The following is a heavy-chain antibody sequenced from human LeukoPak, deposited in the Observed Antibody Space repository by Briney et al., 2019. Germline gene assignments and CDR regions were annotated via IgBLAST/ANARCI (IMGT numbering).Heavy chain of an antibody. J-gene: IGHJ3*02. V-gene: IGHV4-39*07. CDR1: GGSISSSSYY. CDR2: INHSGTT. CDR3: ASEACNSGNSDAFDI. D-gene: IGHD2/OR15-2a*01. Sequence: SETLSLTCTVSGGSISSSSYYWGWIRQPPGKGLEWIGEINHSGTTNYKPSLKSRVTMSVDTSKNQFSLKLSSVTAADTAVYYCASEACNSGNSDAFDIWGQGTMVTASS.